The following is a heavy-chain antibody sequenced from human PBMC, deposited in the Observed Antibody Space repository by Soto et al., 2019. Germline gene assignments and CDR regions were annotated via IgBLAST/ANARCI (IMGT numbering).Heavy chain of an antibody. J-gene: IGHJ6*01. D-gene: IGHD6-13*01. CDR1: GYTFTSYG. CDR2: ISAYNGNT. CDR3: ARWGQQLANYYYGMDV. Sequence: PGRSVKVSCKASGYTFTSYGISWVRQAPGQGLEWMGWISAYNGNTNYAQKLQGRVTMTTDTSTSTAYMELRSLRSDDTAVYYCARWGQQLANYYYGMDVWGQGTTVTVSS. V-gene: IGHV1-18*01.